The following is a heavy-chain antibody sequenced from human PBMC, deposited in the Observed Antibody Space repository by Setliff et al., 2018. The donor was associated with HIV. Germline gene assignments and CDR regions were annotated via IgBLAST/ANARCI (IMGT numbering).Heavy chain of an antibody. J-gene: IGHJ4*02. CDR1: GAVISRSTHH. CDR2: LSSNGNT. Sequence: PSETLSLTCSVSGAVISRSTHHRAWIRQPPGKGLEWIGALSSNGNTYFNPTLKSRVTLSTDSSKNLFSLKLNSLTAADTAVYFCAAQDLDLVKYYYMDYWGPGALVTVSS. CDR3: AAQDLDLVKYYYMDY. D-gene: IGHD6-13*01. V-gene: IGHV4-39*07.